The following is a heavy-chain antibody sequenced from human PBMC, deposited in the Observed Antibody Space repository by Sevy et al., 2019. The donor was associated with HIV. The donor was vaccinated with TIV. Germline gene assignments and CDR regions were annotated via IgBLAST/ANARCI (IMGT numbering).Heavy chain of an antibody. V-gene: IGHV4-38-2*01. CDR3: ARHRRDSGSYRALYYYYYMDV. CDR2: IYDSGST. Sequence: SETLSLTCAVSGYSISSGYYWGWIQQPPGKGLEWIGSIYDSGSTYYNPSLKSRVTISVDTSKNQFSLKLSSVTAADTAVYYCARHRRDSGSYRALYYYYYMDVWGKGTTVTVSS. D-gene: IGHD1-26*01. J-gene: IGHJ6*03. CDR1: GYSISSGYY.